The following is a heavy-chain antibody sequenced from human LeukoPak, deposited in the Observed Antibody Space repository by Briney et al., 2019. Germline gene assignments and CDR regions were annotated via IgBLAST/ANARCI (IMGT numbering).Heavy chain of an antibody. Sequence: GGSLRLSCAASGFTFNTYSMNWVRQAPGKGLEWVSYISSSSSTIYYADPVKGRFTISRDNAKNTLYLQMNSLRAEDTAVYYCVRDRDWGFDYWGQGTLVTVSS. CDR1: GFTFNTYS. D-gene: IGHD3/OR15-3a*01. CDR3: VRDRDWGFDY. CDR2: ISSSSSTI. J-gene: IGHJ4*02. V-gene: IGHV3-48*01.